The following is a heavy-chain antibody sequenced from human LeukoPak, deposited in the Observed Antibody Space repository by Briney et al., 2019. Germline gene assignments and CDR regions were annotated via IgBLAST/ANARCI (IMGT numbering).Heavy chain of an antibody. CDR1: GGTFSSYA. D-gene: IGHD5-24*01. J-gene: IGHJ4*02. CDR2: IIPILGTA. Sequence: SVKVSCKASGGTFSSYAISWVRQAPGQGLEWMGGIIPILGTANYAQKFQGRVTMTTDTSTSTAYMELRSLRSDDTAMYYCAISGDGYNLAAFDYWGQGTLVTVSS. V-gene: IGHV1-69*05. CDR3: AISGDGYNLAAFDY.